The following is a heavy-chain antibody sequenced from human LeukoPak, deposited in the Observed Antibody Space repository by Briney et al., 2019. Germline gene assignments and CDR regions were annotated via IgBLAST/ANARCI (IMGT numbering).Heavy chain of an antibody. Sequence: GGSLRLSCAASGFTFSIYAISWVRQAPGKGMEWVAGLSVSGGGTNSADSVQGRLTISRANRNNTLYLQMNSMRAGDTAVYFCAKRGVVIRVFLVGFHKEAYYFDSWGQGALVTVSS. CDR3: AKRGVVIRVFLVGFHKEAYYFDS. V-gene: IGHV3-23*01. J-gene: IGHJ4*02. CDR2: LSVSGGGT. D-gene: IGHD3-10*01. CDR1: GFTFSIYA.